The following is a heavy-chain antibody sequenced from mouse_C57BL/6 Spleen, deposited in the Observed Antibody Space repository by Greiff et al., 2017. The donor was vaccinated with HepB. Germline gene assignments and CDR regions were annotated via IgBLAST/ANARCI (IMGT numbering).Heavy chain of an antibody. Sequence: EVKLVESEGGLVQPGSSMKLSCTASGFTFSDYYMAWVRQVPEKGLEWVANINYDGSSTYYLDSLKSRFIISRDNAKNILYLQMSSLKSEDTATYYCAREDYDGAMDYWGQGTSVTVSS. J-gene: IGHJ4*01. CDR3: AREDYDGAMDY. CDR2: INYDGSST. CDR1: GFTFSDYY. D-gene: IGHD2-4*01. V-gene: IGHV5-16*01.